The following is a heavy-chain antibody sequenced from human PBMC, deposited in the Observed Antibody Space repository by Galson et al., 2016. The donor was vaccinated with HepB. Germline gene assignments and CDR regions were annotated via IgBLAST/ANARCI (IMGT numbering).Heavy chain of an antibody. V-gene: IGHV4-39*02. D-gene: IGHD6-25*01. CDR1: GGAINSASYY. Sequence: SETLSLTCNVSGGAINSASYYWGWIRQPPGKGLEWIANIYYSGSTYYEPSLKSRVTISVDKSKNHVALELSSVAAADTAMYYCARGQIGSGWTPHFDSWGQGTLVTVSA. CDR3: ARGQIGSGWTPHFDS. CDR2: IYYSGST. J-gene: IGHJ4*02.